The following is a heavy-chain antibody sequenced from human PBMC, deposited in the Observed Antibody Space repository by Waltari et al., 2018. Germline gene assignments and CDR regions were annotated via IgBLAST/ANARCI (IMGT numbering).Heavy chain of an antibody. CDR3: AKDAFGNTYLDF. V-gene: IGHV3-30*02. CDR1: GFTFSNFG. Sequence: QVNLVESGGGVVQPGGSLSLSCATSGFTFSNFGMHWVRQAPGKGLELVALIWFDGSDKFYADSVRGRFTISRDNSARTLYLDMDSLRLDDTAMYYCAKDAFGNTYLDFWGQGTLVTVSS. CDR2: IWFDGSDK. J-gene: IGHJ4*02. D-gene: IGHD2-2*02.